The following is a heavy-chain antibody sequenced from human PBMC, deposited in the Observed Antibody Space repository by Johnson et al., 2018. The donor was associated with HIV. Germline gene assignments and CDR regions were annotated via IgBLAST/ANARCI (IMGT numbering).Heavy chain of an antibody. V-gene: IGHV3-53*01. CDR2: ICSGGST. CDR3: AKDRDYYGSGLI. D-gene: IGHD3-10*01. Sequence: VQLVESGGGLIQPGGSLRLSCAASGFTVSSNYMSWVRQAPGKGLEWVSVICSGGSTYYADSVHDRFTISRDNSKNTLYLQMNSLRAEDTAVYYCAKDRDYYGSGLIWGQGTMVTVSS. CDR1: GFTVSSNY. J-gene: IGHJ3*02.